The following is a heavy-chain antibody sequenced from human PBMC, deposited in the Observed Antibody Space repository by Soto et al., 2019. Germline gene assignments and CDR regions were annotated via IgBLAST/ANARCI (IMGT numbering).Heavy chain of an antibody. V-gene: IGHV3-21*01. D-gene: IGHD3-22*01. J-gene: IGHJ4*02. CDR1: GFTFSSYS. CDR2: ISSSSSYI. CDR3: ARDKPPGDSSGYYYVGGIDY. Sequence: LRLSCAASGFTFSSYSMNWVRQAPGKGLEWVSSISSSSSYIYYADSVKGRFTISRDNAKNSLYLQMNSLRAEDAAVYYCARDKPPGDSSGYYYVGGIDYWGQGTLVTVSS.